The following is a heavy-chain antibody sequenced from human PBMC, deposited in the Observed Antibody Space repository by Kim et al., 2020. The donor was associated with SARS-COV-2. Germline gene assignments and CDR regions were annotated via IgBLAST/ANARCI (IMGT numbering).Heavy chain of an antibody. V-gene: IGHV4-59*13. J-gene: IGHJ5*02. CDR2: IYYSGST. D-gene: IGHD6-13*01. CDR3: ARASAHGVAADPVWFDP. CDR1: GGSISSYY. Sequence: SETLSLTCTVSGGSISSYYWSWIRQPPGKGLEWIGYIYYSGSTNYNPSLKSRVTISVDTSKNQFSLKLSSVTAADTAVYYCARASAHGVAADPVWFDPWGQGTLVTVSS.